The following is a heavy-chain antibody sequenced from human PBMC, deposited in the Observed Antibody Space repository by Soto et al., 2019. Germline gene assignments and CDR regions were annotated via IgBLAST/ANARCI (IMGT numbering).Heavy chain of an antibody. CDR1: GGTFSSYA. CDR3: ARGVGLGELSFDY. J-gene: IGHJ4*02. V-gene: IGHV1-69*13. Sequence: SVKVSCKASGGTFSSYAIIWVRQAPGQGLEWMGGIIPIFGTANYAQKFQGRVTITADESTSTAYMELSSLRSEDTAVYYCARGVGLGELSFDYWGQGTLVTVSS. D-gene: IGHD3-16*02. CDR2: IIPIFGTA.